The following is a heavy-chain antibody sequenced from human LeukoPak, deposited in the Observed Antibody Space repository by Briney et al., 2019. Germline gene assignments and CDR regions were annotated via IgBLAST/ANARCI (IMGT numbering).Heavy chain of an antibody. V-gene: IGHV1-18*01. Sequence: GASVKVSCKASGGTFSSYAISWVRQAPGQGLEWMGWISAYNGNTNYAQKLQGRVTMTTDTSTSTAYMELRSLRSDDTAVYYCARERSRDYKWFGELGGAFDIWGQGTMVTVSS. D-gene: IGHD3-10*01. CDR1: GGTFSSYA. CDR2: ISAYNGNT. CDR3: ARERSRDYKWFGELGGAFDI. J-gene: IGHJ3*02.